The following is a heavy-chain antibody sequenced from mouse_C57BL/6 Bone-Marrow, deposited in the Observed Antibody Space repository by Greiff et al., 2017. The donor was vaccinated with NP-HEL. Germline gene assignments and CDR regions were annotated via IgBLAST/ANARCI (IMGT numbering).Heavy chain of an antibody. J-gene: IGHJ2*01. CDR2: IDPSASYT. Sequence: QVQLQQPGAELVRPGTSVKLSCKASGYTFTSYWMHWVKQRPGQGLEWIGVIDPSASYTNYNQKFKGKATLTVDTSSSTAYMQLSSLTSEDSAVYYCARTRGFWDYWGQGTTLTVSS. V-gene: IGHV1-59*01. CDR3: ARTRGFWDY. CDR1: GYTFTSYW.